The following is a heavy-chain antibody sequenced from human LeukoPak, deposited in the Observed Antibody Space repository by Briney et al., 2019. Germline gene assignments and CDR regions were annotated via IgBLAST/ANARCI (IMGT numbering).Heavy chain of an antibody. CDR3: ARGGSGWYGGHNWFDP. Sequence: ASVKVSCKASGYTFTSYDINWVRQATGQGLEWMGWMNPNSGNTGYAQKFQGRVTMTRNTSISTAYMELSSLRSEDTAVYYCARGGSGWYGGHNWFDPWGQGTLVTVSS. CDR1: GYTFTSYD. J-gene: IGHJ5*02. V-gene: IGHV1-8*01. D-gene: IGHD6-19*01. CDR2: MNPNSGNT.